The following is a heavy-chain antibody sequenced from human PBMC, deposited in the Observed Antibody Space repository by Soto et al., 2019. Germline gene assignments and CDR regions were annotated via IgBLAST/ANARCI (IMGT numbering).Heavy chain of an antibody. CDR1: GFTFSSYW. CDR3: ARDRLTTVTTFVYYYGVDV. J-gene: IGHJ6*02. V-gene: IGHV3-7*01. D-gene: IGHD4-4*01. Sequence: TGGSLRLSCAASGFTFSSYWMSWVRQAPGKGLVWVANIKQDGSEKYCVDSVKGRFTISRDNAKNSLYLQMNSLRAEDTAVYYCARDRLTTVTTFVYYYGVDVWGQGTTVTVS. CDR2: IKQDGSEK.